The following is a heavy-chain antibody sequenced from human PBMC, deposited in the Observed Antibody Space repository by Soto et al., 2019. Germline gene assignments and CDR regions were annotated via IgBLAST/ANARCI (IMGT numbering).Heavy chain of an antibody. Sequence: GGSLRLSCAASGFTFSSYAMSRVRQAPGKGLEWVSAISGSGGSTYYADSVKGRFTISRDNSKNTLYLQMNSLRAEDTAVYYCANPSSGSYYFDYWGQGTLVTVSS. V-gene: IGHV3-23*01. CDR1: GFTFSSYA. CDR3: ANPSSGSYYFDY. CDR2: ISGSGGST. D-gene: IGHD1-26*01. J-gene: IGHJ4*02.